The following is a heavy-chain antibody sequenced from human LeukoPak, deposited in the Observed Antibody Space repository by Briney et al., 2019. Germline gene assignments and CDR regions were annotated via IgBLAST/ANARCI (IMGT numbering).Heavy chain of an antibody. V-gene: IGHV4-59*01. J-gene: IGHJ4*02. D-gene: IGHD4-17*01. CDR2: IYYSGST. CDR1: GGSISSYY. Sequence: SETLSLTCTVSGGSISSYYWSWIRQPPGKGLEWIGYIYYSGSTNYNPSLKSRVTISVNTSKNQFSLKLSSVTAADTAVYYCATLDYGDYVLDYWGQGTLVTVSS. CDR3: ATLDYGDYVLDY.